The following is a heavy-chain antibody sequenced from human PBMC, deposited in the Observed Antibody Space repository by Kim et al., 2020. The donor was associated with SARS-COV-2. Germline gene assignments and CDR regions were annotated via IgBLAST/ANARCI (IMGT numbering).Heavy chain of an antibody. V-gene: IGHV1-69*13. D-gene: IGHD3-10*01. CDR3: ARDIGPTKSLWFGDQNAFDI. Sequence: SVKVSCKASGGTFSSYAISWVRQAPGQGLEWMGGIIPIFGTANYAQKFQGRVTITADESTSTAYMELSSLRSEDTAVYYCARDIGPTKSLWFGDQNAFDIWGQGTMVTVSS. CDR1: GGTFSSYA. CDR2: IIPIFGTA. J-gene: IGHJ3*02.